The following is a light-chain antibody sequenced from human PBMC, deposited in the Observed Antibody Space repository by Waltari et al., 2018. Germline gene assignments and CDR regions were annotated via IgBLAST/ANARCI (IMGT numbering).Light chain of an antibody. CDR2: SNT. V-gene: IGLV1-44*01. Sequence: QSVLSQPPSASGTPGQRVTISCSGITSNIVSNTVNWYQQLPGTAPKLLIYSNTQRPSGVPDRFSGSKSGTSASLAISGLQSEDEADYYCAAWDDSLNGYVFGTGTKVSVL. J-gene: IGLJ1*01. CDR3: AAWDDSLNGYV. CDR1: TSNIVSNT.